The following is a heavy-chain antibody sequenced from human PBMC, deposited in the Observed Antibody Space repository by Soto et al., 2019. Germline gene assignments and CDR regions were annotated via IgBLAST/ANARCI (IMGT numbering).Heavy chain of an antibody. CDR2: ISSSSTYM. CDR3: ATFGTFDY. J-gene: IGHJ4*02. Sequence: EAQLVESGGGLVKPGGSLRLSCTASGFTFSTYAINWVRQAPGKGLEWVASISSSSTYMYSAASLKGRFTTSRDNAKNSLYLQMNSLRVEDTAVYYCATFGTFDYWDQGVLVTVSS. CDR1: GFTFSTYA. V-gene: IGHV3-21*01. D-gene: IGHD3-16*01.